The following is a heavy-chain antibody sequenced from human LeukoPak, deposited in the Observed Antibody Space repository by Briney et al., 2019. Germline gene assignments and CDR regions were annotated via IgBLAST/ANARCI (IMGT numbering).Heavy chain of an antibody. CDR2: IYYSGST. CDR3: ARLGNLNWNYVTY. J-gene: IGHJ4*02. Sequence: SETLSLTCTVSGGSISSSSYYWGWIRQPPGKGLEWIGSIYYSGSTYYNPSLKSRVTISVDTSKNQFSLKLSSVTAADTAVYYCARLGNLNWNYVTYWGQGTLVTVSS. V-gene: IGHV4-39*01. CDR1: GGSISSSSYY. D-gene: IGHD1-20*01.